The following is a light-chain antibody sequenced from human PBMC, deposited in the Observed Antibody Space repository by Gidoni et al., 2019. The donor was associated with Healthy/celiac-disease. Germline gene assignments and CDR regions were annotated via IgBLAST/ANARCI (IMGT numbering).Light chain of an antibody. V-gene: IGKV1-39*01. CDR2: AAS. CDR3: QQSYSTPHT. CDR1: QSISSY. J-gene: IGKJ4*01. Sequence: DIQMTPSPSSLSASVGARVAITCRASQSISSYLDWYQQKPGKAPKLLIYAASSLQSGVPSRFSGSGSGTDFTLTISSLQPEDFATYYCQQSYSTPHTFGRGTKVEIK.